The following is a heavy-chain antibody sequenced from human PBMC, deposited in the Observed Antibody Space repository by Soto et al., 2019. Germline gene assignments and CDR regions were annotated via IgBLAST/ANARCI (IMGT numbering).Heavy chain of an antibody. D-gene: IGHD3-16*01. Sequence: QVQLVESGGGVVQPGRSLRLSCLASGFTFGDFGMHWVRQAPGKGLEWVAALSYDESNTYYADSVKGRFTISRDISKNTLYHQINSLRPEDTAVYVCAKSGQEGASSPDDWGQGTLFTVSS. CDR1: GFTFGDFG. CDR2: LSYDESNT. CDR3: AKSGQEGASSPDD. J-gene: IGHJ4*02. V-gene: IGHV3-30*18.